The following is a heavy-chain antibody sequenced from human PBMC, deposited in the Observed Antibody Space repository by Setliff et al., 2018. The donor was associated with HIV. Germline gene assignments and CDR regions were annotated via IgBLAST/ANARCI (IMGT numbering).Heavy chain of an antibody. Sequence: GGSLRLSCAASGFTFNTYAMSWVRQAPGKGLEWVSVISGSGGSTFYADSVKGRFTVSRDNSKNTLYLQLNGLRVEDTAVYYCAKDGISGGAYPPYYFDYWGHGTLVTVSS. CDR1: GFTFNTYA. D-gene: IGHD2-15*01. CDR3: AKDGISGGAYPPYYFDY. CDR2: ISGSGGST. V-gene: IGHV3-23*01. J-gene: IGHJ4*01.